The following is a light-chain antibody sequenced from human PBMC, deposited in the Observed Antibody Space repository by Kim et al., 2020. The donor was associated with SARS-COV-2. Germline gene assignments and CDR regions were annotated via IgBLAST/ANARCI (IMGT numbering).Light chain of an antibody. CDR1: QSLVHSDGNTY. V-gene: IGKV2-30*02. CDR3: MQGTHWPPIT. CDR2: MVS. Sequence: ATISDRFSQSLVHSDGNTYWGWFQQRPGQSPRRLIYMVSNRDSGVPDRFSGSGSGTDFTLKISRLEAEDVGVYYCMQGTHWPPITFGQGTRLEIK. J-gene: IGKJ5*01.